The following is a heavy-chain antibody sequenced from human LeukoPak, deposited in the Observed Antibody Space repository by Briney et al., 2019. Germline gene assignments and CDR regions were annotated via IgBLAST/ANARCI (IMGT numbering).Heavy chain of an antibody. V-gene: IGHV4-61*02. J-gene: IGHJ6*04. Sequence: SETLSLTCTVSGGSISSHNFYWSWVRQSAGRGLEWIGRIYTSGSTNYNPSLKSRVTISVDTSKNQFSLKLSSVTAADTAVYYCARERVPSYYGSGSPLGVDVWGKGTTVTISS. D-gene: IGHD3-10*01. CDR2: IYTSGST. CDR1: GGSISSHNFY. CDR3: ARERVPSYYGSGSPLGVDV.